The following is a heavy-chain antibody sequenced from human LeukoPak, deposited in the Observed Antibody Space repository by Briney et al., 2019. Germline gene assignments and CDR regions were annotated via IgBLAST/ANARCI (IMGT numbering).Heavy chain of an antibody. Sequence: ASVKVSCKVSGYTLTELSMHWVRQAPGKGLERMGGFDPEDGETIYAQKFQGRVTMTEDTSTDTAYMELSSLRSEDTAVYYCATAGPMVRETYYYYGMDVWGQGTTVTVSS. D-gene: IGHD3-10*01. J-gene: IGHJ6*02. CDR2: FDPEDGET. V-gene: IGHV1-24*01. CDR1: GYTLTELS. CDR3: ATAGPMVRETYYYYGMDV.